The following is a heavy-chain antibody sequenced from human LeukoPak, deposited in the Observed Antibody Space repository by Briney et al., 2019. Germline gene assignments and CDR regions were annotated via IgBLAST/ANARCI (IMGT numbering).Heavy chain of an antibody. CDR3: ARDRREVGFDP. J-gene: IGHJ5*02. CDR1: GGSISSSSYY. D-gene: IGHD1-26*01. CDR2: IYYSGST. V-gene: IGHV4-39*07. Sequence: SETLSLTCTVSGGSISSSSYYWGWIRQPPGKGLEWIGSIYYSGSTYYNPSLKSRVTISVDTSKNQFSLKLSSVTAADTAVYYCARDRREVGFDPWGQGTPVTVSS.